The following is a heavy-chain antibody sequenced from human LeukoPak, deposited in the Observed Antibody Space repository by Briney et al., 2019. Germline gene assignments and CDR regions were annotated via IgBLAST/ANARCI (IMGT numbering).Heavy chain of an antibody. V-gene: IGHV3-66*01. D-gene: IGHD2-2*01. CDR1: GFTVSNNF. CDR2: LYGDGSA. J-gene: IGHJ5*02. Sequence: GGSLRLSCAASGFTVSNNFMSWVRQAPGKGLEWVSVLYGDGSAYYPDSVRGRFTISRDNSKNTLYLQMSSLRAEDTAVYFCAREYWGHCSTASCPLVAWGQGTLVTVSS. CDR3: AREYWGHCSTASCPLVA.